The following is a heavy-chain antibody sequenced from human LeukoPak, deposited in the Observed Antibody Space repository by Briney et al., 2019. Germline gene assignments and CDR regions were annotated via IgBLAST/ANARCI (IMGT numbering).Heavy chain of an antibody. Sequence: ASVKVSCKASGYTFTSYGISWVRQAPGQGLEWMGWISAYNGNTNYAQKFQGRVTMTEDTSTDTAYMELSSLRSEDTAVYYCATGLLSSGFDYWGQGTLVTVSS. J-gene: IGHJ4*02. CDR3: ATGLLSSGFDY. CDR2: ISAYNGNT. V-gene: IGHV1-18*01. D-gene: IGHD3-3*01. CDR1: GYTFTSYG.